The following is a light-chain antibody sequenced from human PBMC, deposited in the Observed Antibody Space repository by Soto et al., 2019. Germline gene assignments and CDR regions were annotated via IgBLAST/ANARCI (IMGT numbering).Light chain of an antibody. V-gene: IGKV1-12*01. J-gene: IGKJ3*01. CDR3: QQSYNSPFN. CDR1: QDITSG. Sequence: IQITQSPSSVSASVGDRVTITCRASQDITSGLACYQQKSGQAPKLLINAAPTLRSGVPSRFSGSGSGTDFTLTIDSLQPEDFATYYCQQSYNSPFNFGPGTKVDI. CDR2: AAP.